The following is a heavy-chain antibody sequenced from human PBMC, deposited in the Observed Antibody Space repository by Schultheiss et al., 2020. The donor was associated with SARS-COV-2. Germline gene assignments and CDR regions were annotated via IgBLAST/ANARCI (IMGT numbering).Heavy chain of an antibody. CDR1: GYSISSGYY. J-gene: IGHJ6*02. Sequence: GSLRLSCTVSGYSISSGYYWGWIRQPPGKGLEWIGYIYYSGSTNYNPSLKSRVTISVDTSKNQFSLKLSSVTAADTAVYYCARDTYYGSGSYLHGMDVWGQGTTVTVSS. CDR3: ARDTYYGSGSYLHGMDV. V-gene: IGHV4-61*01. CDR2: IYYSGST. D-gene: IGHD3-10*01.